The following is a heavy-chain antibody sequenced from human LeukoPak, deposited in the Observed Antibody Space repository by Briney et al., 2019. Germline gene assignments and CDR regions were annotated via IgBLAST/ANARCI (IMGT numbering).Heavy chain of an antibody. CDR3: ARDPVDRYFDY. CDR1: GYTFTIYG. Sequence: ASVTVSFKASGYTFTIYGISWVRQAPGQGLEWMGWISAYNGNTNYAQKLQGRVTMTTDTSTSTAYMELRSLRSDDTAVYYCARDPVDRYFDYWGRGTLVTVSS. J-gene: IGHJ4*02. CDR2: ISAYNGNT. V-gene: IGHV1-18*01.